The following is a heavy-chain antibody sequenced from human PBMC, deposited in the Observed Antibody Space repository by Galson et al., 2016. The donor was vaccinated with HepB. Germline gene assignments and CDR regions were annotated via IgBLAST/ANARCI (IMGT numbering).Heavy chain of an antibody. Sequence: SLRLSCAASGFTFSSYSVNWVRQAPGRGLEWVSSISRTSSYIYYADSVKGRFTISRDNAENSLYLQMNSLRAEDTAVYYCARDWAYSSSFDHWGQGALVTVSS. CDR3: ARDWAYSSSFDH. CDR2: ISRTSSYI. V-gene: IGHV3-21*01. CDR1: GFTFSSYS. D-gene: IGHD6-6*01. J-gene: IGHJ4*02.